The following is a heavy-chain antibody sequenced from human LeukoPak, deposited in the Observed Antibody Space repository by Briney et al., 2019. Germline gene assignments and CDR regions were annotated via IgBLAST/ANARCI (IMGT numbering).Heavy chain of an antibody. D-gene: IGHD3-22*01. CDR1: GYSCTGYG. CDR2: IYPGDSDT. V-gene: IGHV5-51*01. CDR3: ARLRRFGSSGYHLDY. J-gene: IGHJ4*02. Sequence: GASLHTSGKGCGYSCTGYGIGWVRDMPGKGLEWMGIIYPGDSDTRNSPSFQGQVTISADKSISTAYLQWSSLKASDTAMYYCARLRRFGSSGYHLDYWGQGTFDTVSS.